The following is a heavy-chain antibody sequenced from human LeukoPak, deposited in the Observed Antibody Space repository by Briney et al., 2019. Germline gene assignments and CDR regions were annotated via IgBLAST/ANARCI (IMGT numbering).Heavy chain of an antibody. CDR2: IKQDGSQT. Sequence: GGSLRLSCAASGFTFSTYWMSWVRQAPGKGLEWVANIKQDGSQTYYVDSVRGRFTISRDNSKNTLYLQMNSLRAEDTAVYYCAKDHYSEIGLDYWGQGTLVTVSS. CDR3: AKDHYSEIGLDY. D-gene: IGHD4-11*01. V-gene: IGHV3-7*05. J-gene: IGHJ4*02. CDR1: GFTFSTYW.